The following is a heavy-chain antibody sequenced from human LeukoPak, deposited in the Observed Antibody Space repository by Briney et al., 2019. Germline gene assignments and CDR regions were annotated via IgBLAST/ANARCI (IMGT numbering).Heavy chain of an antibody. CDR2: IYYSGST. J-gene: IGHJ4*02. V-gene: IGHV4-59*01. Sequence: SETLSLTCTVSGGCISSYYWSWIRQPPGKGLEWIGYIYYSGSTNYNPSLKSRVTISVDTSKNQFSLKLSSVTAADTAVYYCARNGGYAPDFDYWGQGTLVTVSS. CDR1: GGCISSYY. D-gene: IGHD5-12*01. CDR3: ARNGGYAPDFDY.